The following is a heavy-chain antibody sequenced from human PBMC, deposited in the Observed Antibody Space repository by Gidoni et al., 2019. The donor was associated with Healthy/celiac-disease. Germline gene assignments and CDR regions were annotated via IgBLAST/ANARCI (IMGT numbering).Heavy chain of an antibody. CDR3: ARENRAAAGIASGYHYYHGMDV. CDR2: IWYDGSNK. J-gene: IGHJ6*02. V-gene: IGHV3-33*01. D-gene: IGHD6-13*01. CDR1: GFTFSSSG. Sequence: VQLVASGGGVVQPGRSLRLSTAASGFTFSSSGMHWVRRSHGKGLGKCLDWVSVIWYDGSNKYYANSLKGRFTISRDNSKNTLYLQMNSLRAEDTAVYYCARENRAAAGIASGYHYYHGMDVWGQGTTVTVSS.